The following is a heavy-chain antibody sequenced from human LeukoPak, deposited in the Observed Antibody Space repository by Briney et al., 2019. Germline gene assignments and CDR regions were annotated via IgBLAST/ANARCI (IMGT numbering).Heavy chain of an antibody. CDR2: IKQDGSEK. J-gene: IGHJ4*02. CDR1: GFTFSSYW. D-gene: IGHD6-13*01. V-gene: IGHV3-7*01. Sequence: GGSLRLSCAASGFTFSSYWMSWVRQAPGKGPEWVANIKQDGSEKYYVDSVKGRFTISRDNAKNSLYLQMNSLRAEDTAVYYCARGGIAAATTFDYWGQGTLVTVSS. CDR3: ARGGIAAATTFDY.